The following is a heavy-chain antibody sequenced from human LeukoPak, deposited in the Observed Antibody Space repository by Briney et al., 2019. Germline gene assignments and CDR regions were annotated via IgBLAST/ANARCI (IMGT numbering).Heavy chain of an antibody. Sequence: SETLSLTCAVSGCSISGYYWNWIRQPPGKGLEWIGYIYYSGSTNYNPSLKSRVTISIDTFKNQLSLQLRSVTAADTAVYYCATDVRGLVPYYFDFWGQGTLVTVSS. V-gene: IGHV4-59*01. CDR1: GCSISGYY. CDR2: IYYSGST. CDR3: ATDVRGLVPYYFDF. J-gene: IGHJ4*02. D-gene: IGHD3-10*02.